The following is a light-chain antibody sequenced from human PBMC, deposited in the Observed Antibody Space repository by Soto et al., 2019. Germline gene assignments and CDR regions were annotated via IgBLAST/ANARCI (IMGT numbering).Light chain of an antibody. V-gene: IGLV2-23*01. CDR1: SSDVGRYNL. CDR3: CSYAGRTTVV. Sequence: QSALTQPASVSGSPGQSITISCTGSSSDVGRYNLVSWYQQHPGKGPKLIIYEDIERPSGVSNRFSGSKSGNTASLTISGLQTEDEADYYCCSYAGRTTVVFGGGIKLTVL. CDR2: EDI. J-gene: IGLJ2*01.